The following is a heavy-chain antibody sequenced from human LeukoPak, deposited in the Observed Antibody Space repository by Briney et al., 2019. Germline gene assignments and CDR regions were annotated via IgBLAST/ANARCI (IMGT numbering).Heavy chain of an antibody. D-gene: IGHD2-15*01. CDR2: INPSGGST. CDR1: GYTFTSYY. J-gene: IGHJ6*03. V-gene: IGHV1-46*01. CDR3: ARAGGYCSGGSCYSPLNYYYYMDV. Sequence: ASAKVSCKASGYTFTSYYMHWVRQAPGQGLEWMGIINPSGGSTSYAQKFQGRVTMTRDMSTSTVYMELSSLRSEDTAVYYCARAGGYCSGGSCYSPLNYYYYMDVWGKGTTVTVSS.